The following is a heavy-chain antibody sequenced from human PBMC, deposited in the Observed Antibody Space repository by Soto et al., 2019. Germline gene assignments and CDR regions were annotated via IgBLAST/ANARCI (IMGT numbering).Heavy chain of an antibody. CDR2: ISSSSSSYI. CDR3: ARDYGIYYYDSSGYAFDI. J-gene: IGHJ3*02. V-gene: IGHV3-21*01. D-gene: IGHD3-22*01. CDR1: GFTFSSYS. Sequence: GGSLRLSCASCGFTFSSYSMNWVRQAPGKGLEWVSSISSSSSSYIYYADSVKGRFTISRDNAKNSLYLQMNSLRAEDTAVYYCARDYGIYYYDSSGYAFDIWGQGTMVTVSS.